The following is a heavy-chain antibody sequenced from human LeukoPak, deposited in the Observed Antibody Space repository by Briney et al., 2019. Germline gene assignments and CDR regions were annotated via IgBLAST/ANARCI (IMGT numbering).Heavy chain of an antibody. Sequence: SETLSLTRTVSGGSISSSSYYWGWIRQPPGKGLEWIGSIYYSGSAYYNPSLKGRVTISVDTSKNQFSLKLSSVTAADTAVYYCARDFFSYDSSGYYYVYAFDIWGQGTMVTVSS. J-gene: IGHJ3*02. CDR3: ARDFFSYDSSGYYYVYAFDI. CDR1: GGSISSSSYY. V-gene: IGHV4-39*07. CDR2: IYYSGSA. D-gene: IGHD3-22*01.